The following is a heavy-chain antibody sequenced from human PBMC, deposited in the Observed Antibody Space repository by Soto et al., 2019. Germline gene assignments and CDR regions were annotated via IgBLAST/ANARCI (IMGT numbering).Heavy chain of an antibody. D-gene: IGHD2-2*01. CDR2: VIPILDTA. Sequence: SVKVSCKASGGTFSSHTISWVRQAPGQGLEWMGRVIPILDTANYAQKFQGRVTITADKSSGTAYMELSSLRSEDTAVYYCASDPTGYCIATTCYAFFQRWGQGTLVTVS. CDR1: GGTFSSHT. V-gene: IGHV1-69*08. CDR3: ASDPTGYCIATTCYAFFQR. J-gene: IGHJ1*01.